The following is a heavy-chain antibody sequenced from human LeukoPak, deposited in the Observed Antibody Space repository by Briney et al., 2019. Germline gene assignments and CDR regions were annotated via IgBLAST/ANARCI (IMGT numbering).Heavy chain of an antibody. CDR3: ARDRYYGSGSYGMDV. J-gene: IGHJ6*03. V-gene: IGHV3-23*01. CDR1: GFTFTKYA. D-gene: IGHD3-10*01. CDR2: IGGSGTKT. Sequence: PGGSLRLSCAASGFTFTKYAMSWVRQAAGKGLEWVSAIGGSGTKTFYAESVKGRFTISRDNAKNSLYLQMNSLRAEDTAVYYCARDRYYGSGSYGMDVWGKGTTVTVSS.